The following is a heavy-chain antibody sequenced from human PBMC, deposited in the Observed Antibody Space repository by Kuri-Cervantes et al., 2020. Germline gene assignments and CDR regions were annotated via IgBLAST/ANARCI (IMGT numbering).Heavy chain of an antibody. J-gene: IGHJ6*02. Sequence: GESLKISCSAAGFTFSSYGMHWVRQAPGKGLEWVAVISYDGSNKYYADSVKGRFTISRDNSKNTLYMQMNSLRTEDTAVYYCAKATWDTVMVKGVGGNRIPVYYYGMDVWGRGTTVTVSS. V-gene: IGHV3-30*18. D-gene: IGHD5-18*01. CDR1: GFTFSSYG. CDR2: ISYDGSNK. CDR3: AKATWDTVMVKGVGGNRIPVYYYGMDV.